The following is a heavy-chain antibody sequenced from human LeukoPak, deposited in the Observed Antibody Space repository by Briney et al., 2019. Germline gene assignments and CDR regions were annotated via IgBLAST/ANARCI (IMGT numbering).Heavy chain of an antibody. CDR2: ISGGGDYT. V-gene: IGHV3-23*01. CDR3: AKGSAVADIYFDY. CDR1: GFTFSHAW. Sequence: GGSLRLSCAASGFTFSHAWMTWVRQAPGKGLEWVSAISGGGDYTYYADSVKGRFTISRDNSKNTLYLQMNSLRAEDTAVYYCAKGSAVADIYFDYWGQGTLVTVSS. J-gene: IGHJ4*02. D-gene: IGHD6-19*01.